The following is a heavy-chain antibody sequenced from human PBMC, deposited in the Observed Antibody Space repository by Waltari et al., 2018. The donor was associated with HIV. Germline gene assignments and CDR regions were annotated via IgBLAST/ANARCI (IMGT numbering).Heavy chain of an antibody. CDR3: ARLFYYDTTGYINNAFDI. J-gene: IGHJ3*02. Sequence: EVQLVQSGAEVRKSGESLKISCKASGYTFTNYWIAWVRQMSGEGLEWMGIIYPFDSDTRYKPSFEGQITSSADKSLATAYLEWNNLNASDAAIYYCARLFYYDTTGYINNAFDIWGQGTVVTVS. V-gene: IGHV5-51*03. CDR2: IYPFDSDT. CDR1: GYTFTNYW. D-gene: IGHD3-22*01.